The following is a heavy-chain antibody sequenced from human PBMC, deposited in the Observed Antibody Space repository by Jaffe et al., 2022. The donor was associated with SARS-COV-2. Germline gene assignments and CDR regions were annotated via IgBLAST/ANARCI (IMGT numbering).Heavy chain of an antibody. V-gene: IGHV3-11*01. CDR3: ARDGAVVTAMKAQYYYYYYGMDV. CDR1: GFTFSDYY. Sequence: QVQLVESGGGLVKPGGSLRLSCAASGFTFSDYYMSWIRQAPGKGLEWVSYISSSGSTIYYADSVKGRFTISRDNAKNSLYLQMNSLRAEDTAVYYCARDGAVVTAMKAQYYYYYYGMDVWGQGTTVTVSS. CDR2: ISSSGSTI. J-gene: IGHJ6*02. D-gene: IGHD2-21*02.